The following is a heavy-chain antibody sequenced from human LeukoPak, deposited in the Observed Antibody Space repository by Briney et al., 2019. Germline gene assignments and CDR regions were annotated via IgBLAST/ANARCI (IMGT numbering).Heavy chain of an antibody. J-gene: IGHJ3*02. CDR2: IYYSGST. CDR3: ARETLRGGNSFDAIDI. V-gene: IGHV4-59*01. CDR1: GGSISSYY. D-gene: IGHD4-23*01. Sequence: PSETLSLTCTVSGGSISSYYWSWIRQPPGKGLEWIGYIYYSGSTNYNPSLKSRVTISVDTSKNQFSLKLSSVTAADTAVYYCARETLRGGNSFDAIDIWGQGTMVTVSS.